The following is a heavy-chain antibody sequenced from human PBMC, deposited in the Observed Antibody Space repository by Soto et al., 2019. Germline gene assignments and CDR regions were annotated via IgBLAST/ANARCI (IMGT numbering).Heavy chain of an antibody. J-gene: IGHJ2*01. Sequence: QVQLVQSGAEVKKPGSSVKVSCKASGGTFSSYAISWVRQAPGQGLEWMGGIIPIFGTANYAQKFQGSVTITADESTSTSYRELSSLRSEDTAVYYCARSAAALWYFDLCGRGTLVTVSS. V-gene: IGHV1-69*01. CDR3: ARSAAALWYFDL. CDR1: GGTFSSYA. D-gene: IGHD6-13*01. CDR2: IIPIFGTA.